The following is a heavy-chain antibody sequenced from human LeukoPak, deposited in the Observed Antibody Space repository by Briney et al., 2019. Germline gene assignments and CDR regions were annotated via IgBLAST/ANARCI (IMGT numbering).Heavy chain of an antibody. J-gene: IGHJ6*03. CDR1: GGTFSSYA. D-gene: IGHD2-2*01. Sequence: SVKVSCKASGGTFSSYAISWARQAPGQGLEWMGGIIPIFGTANYAQKFQGRVTITTDESTSTAYMELSSLRSEDTAVYYCARSIVVVPAANSVDYYYYMDVWGKGTTVTVSS. CDR3: ARSIVVVPAANSVDYYYYMDV. V-gene: IGHV1-69*05. CDR2: IIPIFGTA.